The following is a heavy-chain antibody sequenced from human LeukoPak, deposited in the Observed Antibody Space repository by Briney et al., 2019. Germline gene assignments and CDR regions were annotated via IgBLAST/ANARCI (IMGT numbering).Heavy chain of an antibody. J-gene: IGHJ4*02. CDR1: GGSISGSY. CDR3: ASADHYSSGWYYFDY. D-gene: IGHD6-19*01. V-gene: IGHV4-59*01. CDR2: FSYSGTT. Sequence: SETLSLTCTVSGGSISGSYWSWIRQLPGKGLEWIGFFSYSGTTNYNPSLRSRVSISVDTSKNQFSLKLTSVTAADTAIYYCASADHYSSGWYYFDYWGQGTLVTVSS.